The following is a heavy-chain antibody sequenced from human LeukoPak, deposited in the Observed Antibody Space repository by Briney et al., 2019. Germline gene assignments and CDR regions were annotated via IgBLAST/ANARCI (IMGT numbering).Heavy chain of an antibody. D-gene: IGHD2-2*01. J-gene: IGHJ4*02. CDR2: IYTSGST. CDR1: GGSISSYY. Sequence: SETLSLTCTVSGGSISSYYWSWIRQPAGKGLEWIGRIYTSGSTNYNPSLKSRVTMSVDTSKNQFSLKLSSVTAADTAVYYCARDSYCSSTSCYDYWGQGTLVTVSS. V-gene: IGHV4-4*07. CDR3: ARDSYCSSTSCYDY.